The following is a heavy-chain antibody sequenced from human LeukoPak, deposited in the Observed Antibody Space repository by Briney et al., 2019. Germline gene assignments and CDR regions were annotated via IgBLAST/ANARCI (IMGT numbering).Heavy chain of an antibody. CDR2: ISSDANHI. D-gene: IGHD3-16*01. V-gene: IGHV3-21*01. J-gene: IGHJ4*02. CDR3: ARELRTFDS. CDR1: GFAFSSYS. Sequence: GGSLRLSCAASGFAFSSYSMNWVRQAPGKGLEWVSSISSDANHIYYADSVEGRFTISRDNAKNSLYLQMNSLQAEDTAVYYCARELRTFDSWGQGTLVTVSS.